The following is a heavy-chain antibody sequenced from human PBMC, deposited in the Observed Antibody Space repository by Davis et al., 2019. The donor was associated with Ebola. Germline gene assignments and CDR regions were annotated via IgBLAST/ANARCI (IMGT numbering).Heavy chain of an antibody. Sequence: SETLSLTCTVSGGSISSSSYYWGWIRQPPGKGLEWIGSIYYSGSTYYNPSLKSRVTISVDTSKNQFSLKLSSVTAADTAVYYCARGYCSGGSCYYGAYYYYGMDVWGQGTTVTVSS. CDR3: ARGYCSGGSCYYGAYYYYGMDV. CDR1: GGSISSSSYY. V-gene: IGHV4-39*07. J-gene: IGHJ6*02. D-gene: IGHD2-15*01. CDR2: IYYSGST.